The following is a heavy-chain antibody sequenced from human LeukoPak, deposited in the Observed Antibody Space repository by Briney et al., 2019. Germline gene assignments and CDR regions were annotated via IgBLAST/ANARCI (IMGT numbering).Heavy chain of an antibody. CDR3: ARETAEALAANLDH. CDR1: GFTFSTYS. D-gene: IGHD2-21*02. V-gene: IGHV3-21*01. Sequence: GGSLRLSCAASGFTFSTYSMNWVRQAPGKGLEWVSSISSSSSNINYADSVKGRFTISRDNAKKSLFLQMNSLRAEDTAMYFCARETAEALAANLDHWGQGTLVTVSS. J-gene: IGHJ4*02. CDR2: ISSSSSNI.